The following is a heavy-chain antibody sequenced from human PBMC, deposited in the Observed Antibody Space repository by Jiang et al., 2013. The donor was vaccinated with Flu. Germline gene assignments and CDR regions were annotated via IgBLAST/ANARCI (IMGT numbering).Heavy chain of an antibody. CDR1: GGSISSSSYY. CDR3: ASDSSGWRVTRFDP. D-gene: IGHD6-19*01. CDR2: IYYSGST. V-gene: IGHV4-39*01. J-gene: IGHJ5*02. Sequence: SGPGLVKPSETLSLTCTVSGGSISSSSYYWGWIRQPPGKGLEWIGSIYYSGSTYYNPSLKSRVTISVDTSKNQFSLKLSSVTAADTAVYYCASDSSGWRVTRFDPWGQGTLGPPSPQ.